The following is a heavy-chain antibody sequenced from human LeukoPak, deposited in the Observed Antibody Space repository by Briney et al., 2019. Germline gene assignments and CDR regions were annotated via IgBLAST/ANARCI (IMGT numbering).Heavy chain of an antibody. J-gene: IGHJ4*02. CDR2: IYYSGST. V-gene: IGHV4-59*01. CDR3: ARARSGPARDYFDS. Sequence: SETLSLTCTVSGGSISSYYWSWIRQPPGKGLEWIAYIYYSGSTTYNPSLKSRVTISVDTSKNQFSLKLSSVTAADTAVYFCARARSGPARDYFDSWGQGILVTVSS. D-gene: IGHD6-6*01. CDR1: GGSISSYY.